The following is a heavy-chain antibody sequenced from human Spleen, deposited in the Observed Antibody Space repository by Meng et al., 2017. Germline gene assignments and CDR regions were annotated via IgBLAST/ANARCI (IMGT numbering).Heavy chain of an antibody. CDR1: GYTLSTDG. J-gene: IGHJ4*02. D-gene: IGHD6-13*01. CDR2: INTYNGKT. CDR3: ARDEDISAAGKLFGDY. Sequence: QLVQSGAEVKKPGASVKVSCEASGYTLSTDGFSWVRQAPGQGLEWLGWINTYNGKTDYAQKFQGRVTMTGDTSISTAYMELSGLRSDDTAMYYCARDEDISAAGKLFGDYWGQGTLVTVSS. V-gene: IGHV1-18*01.